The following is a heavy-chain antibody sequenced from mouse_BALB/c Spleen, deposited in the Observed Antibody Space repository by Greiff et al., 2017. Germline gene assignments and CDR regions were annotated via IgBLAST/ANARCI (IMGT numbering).Heavy chain of an antibody. D-gene: IGHD1-1*01. Sequence: VKLVESGAELVKPGASVKLSCKASGYTFTSYYMYWVKQRPGQGLEWIGEINPSNGGTNFNEKFKSKATLTVDKSSSTAYMQLSSLTSEDSAVYYCTREGTTVVATDYAMDYWGQGTSVTVSS. CDR1: GYTFTSYY. CDR2: INPSNGGT. J-gene: IGHJ4*01. V-gene: IGHV1S81*02. CDR3: TREGTTVVATDYAMDY.